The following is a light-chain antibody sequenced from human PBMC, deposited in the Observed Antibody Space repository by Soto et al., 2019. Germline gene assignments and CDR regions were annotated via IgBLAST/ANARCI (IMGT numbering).Light chain of an antibody. CDR2: DVS. Sequence: QSALTQPASVSGSPGQSITISCTGTSSDVGDDNYVSWYQQHPGKAPKLMIYDVSNRPSGVSNRFSGSKSGSTASLTISGLQEEDEADYYCSSYTSSTTRVFGTGTKLTVL. V-gene: IGLV2-14*01. J-gene: IGLJ1*01. CDR1: SSDVGDDNY. CDR3: SSYTSSTTRV.